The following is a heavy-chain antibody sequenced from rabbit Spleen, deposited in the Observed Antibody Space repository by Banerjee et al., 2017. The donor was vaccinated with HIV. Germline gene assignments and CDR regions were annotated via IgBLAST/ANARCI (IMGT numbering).Heavy chain of an antibody. CDR1: GFSFSSSYW. Sequence: QEQLEESGGDLDKPEGFLTLSCTASGFSFSSSYWICWVRHAPGKGLEWIACIWAGDGRTYYTSWAKGRFTISKTSSTTVALQMTSLTAADAAAYFCARDTSSSFSSYGMDLWGQGTLVTVS. CDR3: ARDTSSSFSSYGMDL. D-gene: IGHD1-1*01. CDR2: IWAGDGRT. J-gene: IGHJ3*01. V-gene: IGHV1S45*01.